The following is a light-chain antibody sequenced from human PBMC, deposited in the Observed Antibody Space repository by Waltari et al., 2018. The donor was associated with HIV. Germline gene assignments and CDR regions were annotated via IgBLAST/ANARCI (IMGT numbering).Light chain of an antibody. Sequence: SFELSQPPSVSVAPGQTATLACVGNNLQTKDVHWYRQKSGQAPVAVMHDDTDRPSGITGRISGSNSGDTATLIIRRVEVDDEADYYCQVWDTSSDWVFGGGTKLTVL. J-gene: IGLJ3*02. CDR1: NLQTKD. CDR2: DDT. CDR3: QVWDTSSDWV. V-gene: IGLV3-21*02.